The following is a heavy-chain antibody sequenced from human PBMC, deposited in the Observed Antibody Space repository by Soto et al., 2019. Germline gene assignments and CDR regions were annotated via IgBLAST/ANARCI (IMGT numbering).Heavy chain of an antibody. CDR3: ARGGGVGATTGWD. V-gene: IGHV1-69*06. J-gene: IGHJ4*02. D-gene: IGHD1-26*01. CDR1: GGTFSSYA. CDR2: IIPIFGTA. Sequence: QVQLVQSGAEVKKPGSSVKVSCKASGGTFSSYAISWVRQAPGQGLEWMGGIIPIFGTANYAQKFQGRVTITANISTTTANRELSSLSSGDRAVYYCARGGGVGATTGWDWGQGTLVTVSS.